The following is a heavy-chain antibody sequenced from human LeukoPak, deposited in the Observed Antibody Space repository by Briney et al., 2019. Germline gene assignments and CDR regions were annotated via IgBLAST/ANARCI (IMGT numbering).Heavy chain of an antibody. V-gene: IGHV1-2*02. J-gene: IGHJ4*02. CDR3: AREVPAASFDY. D-gene: IGHD2-2*01. CDR1: GYTFTGYY. Sequence: GASVTVSCTASGYTFTGYYMHWVRQAPGQGLEWMGWINPNSGGTNYAQKFQGRVTMTRDTSISTAYMELSRLRSDDTAVYYCAREVPAASFDYWGQGTLVTVSS. CDR2: INPNSGGT.